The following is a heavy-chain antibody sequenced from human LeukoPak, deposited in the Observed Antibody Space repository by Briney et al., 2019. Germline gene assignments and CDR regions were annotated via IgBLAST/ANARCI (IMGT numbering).Heavy chain of an antibody. CDR2: IIPIFGTA. Sequence: SVKVSCKASGGTFSSYAISWVRQAPGQGLEWMGGIIPIFGTANYAQKFQGRVAITADESTSTAYMELSSLRSEDTAVYYCARVREMATLDFDYWGQGTLVTVSS. CDR3: ARVREMATLDFDY. D-gene: IGHD5-24*01. V-gene: IGHV1-69*13. CDR1: GGTFSSYA. J-gene: IGHJ4*02.